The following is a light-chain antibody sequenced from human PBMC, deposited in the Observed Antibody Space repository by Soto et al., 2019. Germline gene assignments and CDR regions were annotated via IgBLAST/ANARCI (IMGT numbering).Light chain of an antibody. CDR1: SCNIGAGFD. Sequence: QSVLTQPPSVSGAPGQRVTISCTGSSCNIGAGFDVYWHQQLPGTAPKLLINGNNNRPSGVPDRFSGSKSGTSASLAISGLQAEDEADYYCQSYDSSLRGSVFGGGTKLTVL. J-gene: IGLJ2*01. V-gene: IGLV1-40*01. CDR3: QSYDSSLRGSV. CDR2: GNN.